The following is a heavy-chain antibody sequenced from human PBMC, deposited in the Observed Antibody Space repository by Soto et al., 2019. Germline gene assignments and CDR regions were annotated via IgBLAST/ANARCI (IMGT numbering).Heavy chain of an antibody. CDR1: GDTFTRYG. Sequence: QVQLVQSGAEVKKPGSSVKVSCKASGDTFTRYGVSWVRQAPGQGLEWMGGIIPIFGTTNYAQKFQDRVTLSGDESTGIAYAGLRRLGTEDTAVYYCASGQYRLSPPHSYYYVLEVWGQGATVNVSS. D-gene: IGHD2-2*01. J-gene: IGHJ6*02. CDR3: ASGQYRLSPPHSYYYVLEV. CDR2: IIPIFGTT. V-gene: IGHV1-69*01.